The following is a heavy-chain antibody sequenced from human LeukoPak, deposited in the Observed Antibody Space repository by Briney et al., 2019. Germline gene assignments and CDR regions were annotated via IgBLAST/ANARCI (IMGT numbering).Heavy chain of an antibody. CDR3: AKDTGYYGSGSYYTSFDY. Sequence: GGSLRLSCAASGFTFSSYSMNWVRQAPGKGLEWVSYISSSSSSTIYYADSVKGRFTISRDNAKNSLYLQMNSLRAEDTALYYCAKDTGYYGSGSYYTSFDYWGQGTLVTVSS. CDR2: ISSSSSSTI. CDR1: GFTFSSYS. V-gene: IGHV3-48*01. D-gene: IGHD3-10*01. J-gene: IGHJ4*02.